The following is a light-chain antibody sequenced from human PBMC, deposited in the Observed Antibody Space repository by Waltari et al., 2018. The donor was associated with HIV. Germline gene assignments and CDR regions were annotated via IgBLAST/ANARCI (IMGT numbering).Light chain of an antibody. Sequence: SYELTQPSSVSVSPGQTARITCTGDVVAKKYARWFQQKPGQAPVLVIYNDSERPSGIPGRCAGSSSGTTVTLTISGAQVEDEADYYCYSAADNIGVFGGGTKLTVL. J-gene: IGLJ3*02. CDR1: VVAKKY. CDR3: YSAADNIGV. V-gene: IGLV3-27*01. CDR2: NDS.